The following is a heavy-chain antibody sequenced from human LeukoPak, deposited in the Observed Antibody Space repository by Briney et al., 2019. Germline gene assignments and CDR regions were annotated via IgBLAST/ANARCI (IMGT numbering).Heavy chain of an antibody. CDR2: ISPTTAYI. Sequence: GGSLRLSCATSGFNFSAYTMNWVRQAPGKGLDWVLSISPTTAYIHYADSMKGRFTISRDNARRSLYLQMNSLRVEDTAMYYCVSSLHGFSYGPGYWGQGTLVIVSS. CDR3: VSSLHGFSYGPGY. V-gene: IGHV3-21*01. D-gene: IGHD3-10*01. J-gene: IGHJ4*02. CDR1: GFNFSAYT.